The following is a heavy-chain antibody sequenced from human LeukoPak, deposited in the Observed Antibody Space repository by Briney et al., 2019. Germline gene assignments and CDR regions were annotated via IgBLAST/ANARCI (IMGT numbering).Heavy chain of an antibody. CDR2: IYYSGST. CDR1: GGSISSYY. Sequence: SETLSLTCTVSGGSISSYYWSWIRQPPGKGLEWIGYIYYSGSTNYNPSLKSRVTISVDTSKHQFSLKLSSVTAADTAVYYCARHGTGYSSSWDPSRGFDPWGEGTLVTVSS. J-gene: IGHJ5*02. V-gene: IGHV4-59*08. D-gene: IGHD6-13*01. CDR3: ARHGTGYSSSWDPSRGFDP.